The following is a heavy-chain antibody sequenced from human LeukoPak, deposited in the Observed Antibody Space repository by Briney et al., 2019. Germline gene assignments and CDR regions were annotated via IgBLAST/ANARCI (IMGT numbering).Heavy chain of an antibody. CDR2: IYSGGST. J-gene: IGHJ4*02. CDR3: ARGNYGDYVHSDY. Sequence: GGSLRLSCAASGFTVSSNYMSWVRQAPGKGLEWVSVIYSGGSTYYADSVKGRFTISRDNSKNTLYLQMNSLRAEDTAVYYCARGNYGDYVHSDYWGQGTLVTLSS. V-gene: IGHV3-66*01. D-gene: IGHD4-17*01. CDR1: GFTVSSNY.